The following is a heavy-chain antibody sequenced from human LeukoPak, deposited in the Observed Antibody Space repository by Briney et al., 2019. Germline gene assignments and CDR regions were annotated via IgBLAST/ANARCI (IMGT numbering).Heavy chain of an antibody. J-gene: IGHJ4*02. CDR3: ARGRGWLQSTPFDY. D-gene: IGHD5-24*01. CDR2: IYDSGST. V-gene: IGHV4-39*07. Sequence: SETLSLPCTVSGGSISSSRYSWGWIRQPPGKGLEWIGTIYDSGSTYYNPSLKSRVTISVDTSKNQFSLKLSSVTAADTAVYYCARGRGWLQSTPFDYWGQGTLVAVSS. CDR1: GGSISSSRYS.